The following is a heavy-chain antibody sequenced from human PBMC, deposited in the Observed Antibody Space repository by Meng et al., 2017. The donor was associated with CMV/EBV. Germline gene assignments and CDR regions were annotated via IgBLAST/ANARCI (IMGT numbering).Heavy chain of an antibody. Sequence: GESLKISCAASGFTFSSYSMNWVRQAPGKGLEWVSSISSSSSYIYYADSVKGRFTISRDNAKNSLYLQMNSLRAEDTAVYYCARAMLADAFDIWGQGTMVTV. J-gene: IGHJ3*02. CDR2: ISSSSSYI. CDR3: ARAMLADAFDI. CDR1: GFTFSSYS. V-gene: IGHV3-21*01. D-gene: IGHD3-10*02.